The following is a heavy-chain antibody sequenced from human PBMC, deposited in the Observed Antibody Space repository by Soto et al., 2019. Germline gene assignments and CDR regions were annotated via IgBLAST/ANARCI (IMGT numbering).Heavy chain of an antibody. Sequence: DSVKVSCKTSGYTFSNYGIPWVRPAPGQPLEWLGWISLYSDGTNYAQKFQGRVSMTTDTSTTTAYMELRSLRSDDTAVYYCARVVPGAEAWFGPWGQGTLVTVSS. CDR3: ARVVPGAEAWFGP. V-gene: IGHV1-18*01. CDR1: GYTFSNYG. J-gene: IGHJ5*02. CDR2: ISLYSDGT. D-gene: IGHD2-2*01.